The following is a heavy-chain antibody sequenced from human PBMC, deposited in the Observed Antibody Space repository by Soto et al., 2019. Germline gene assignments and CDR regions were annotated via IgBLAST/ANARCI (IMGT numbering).Heavy chain of an antibody. CDR2: IKEDGSVT. J-gene: IGHJ3*01. CDR1: DFTISPYW. V-gene: IGHV3-7*01. Sequence: EVQVVESGGGLAQPGGSLRLSCATSDFTISPYWMTWVRQTPGQGLEFVANIKEDGSVTNYVDSVKGRFTISRDNAKNSLYLQMNSLRAEDTAVYYCGTDQWGGAFDLWGRGTTVTVSS. D-gene: IGHD3-10*01. CDR3: GTDQWGGAFDL.